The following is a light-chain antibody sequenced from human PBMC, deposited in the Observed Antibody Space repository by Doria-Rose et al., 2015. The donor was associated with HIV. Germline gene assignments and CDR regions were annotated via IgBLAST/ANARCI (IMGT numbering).Light chain of an antibody. CDR1: SSDVGGYNY. CDR3: SSYISSSAYVA. V-gene: IGLV2-14*01. Sequence: QSVLIQPASVSGSPGQSITISCTGTSSDVGGYNYVSWYQQHPGKAPKLMIYDVSKWPSGTSNRFSGSKSGNTASLTISGLQAEDEGYYYCSSYISSSAYVAFGGGTKLTVL. J-gene: IGLJ2*01. CDR2: DVS.